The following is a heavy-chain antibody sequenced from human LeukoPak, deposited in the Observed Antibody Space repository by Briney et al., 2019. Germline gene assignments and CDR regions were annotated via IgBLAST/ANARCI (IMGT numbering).Heavy chain of an antibody. Sequence: GDSLRISCKGSGYSLTSYWISWVRQMPGKGLEWMGRIDPSDSYTNYSPSFQGHVTISADKSISTVYLQWSSLKASDTAMYYCARHSAGIVVAGKWGQGTLVTVSS. CDR1: GYSLTSYW. CDR2: IDPSDSYT. J-gene: IGHJ4*02. D-gene: IGHD6-19*01. V-gene: IGHV5-10-1*01. CDR3: ARHSAGIVVAGK.